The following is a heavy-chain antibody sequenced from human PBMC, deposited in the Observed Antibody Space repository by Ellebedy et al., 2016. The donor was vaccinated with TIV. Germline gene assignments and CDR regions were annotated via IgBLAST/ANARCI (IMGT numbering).Heavy chain of an antibody. Sequence: LRLSCDVSGGSISSGGGYSWSWIRQPPGKGLEWIGYIYPSGSTYYSPSLKSPVAISVDRSKKQFSLKLNSVTAADTAVYYCARLYNWFDPWGQGTLVTVSS. J-gene: IGHJ5*02. D-gene: IGHD2-2*02. CDR1: GGSISSGGGYS. CDR2: IYPSGST. V-gene: IGHV4-30-2*01. CDR3: ARLYNWFDP.